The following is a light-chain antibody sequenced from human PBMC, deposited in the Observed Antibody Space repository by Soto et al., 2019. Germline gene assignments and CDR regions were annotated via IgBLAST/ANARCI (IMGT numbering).Light chain of an antibody. CDR3: AAWDDSRNGVV. CDR1: SSNIGNNA. J-gene: IGLJ2*01. CDR2: YDD. V-gene: IGLV1-36*01. Sequence: QSVLTQPPSVSEAPRQRFTISCSGSSSNIGNNAVNWYQQLPGKAPKLLIYYDDLLPSGVSDRFSGSKSGTSASLAISGLQSEDEADYYCAAWDDSRNGVVFGGGTKLTVL.